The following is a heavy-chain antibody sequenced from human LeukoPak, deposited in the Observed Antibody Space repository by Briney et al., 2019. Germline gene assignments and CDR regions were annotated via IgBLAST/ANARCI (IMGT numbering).Heavy chain of an antibody. D-gene: IGHD3-22*01. J-gene: IGHJ4*02. CDR2: ISGSGGST. CDR1: GFTFSSYA. Sequence: GGSPRLSCAASGFTFSSYAMSWVRQAPGKGLEWVSAISGSGGSTYYADSVEGRFTISRDNSKNTLYLQMNSLRAEDTAVYYCAKASAMIVVVSKHFDYWGQGTLVTVSS. V-gene: IGHV3-23*01. CDR3: AKASAMIVVVSKHFDY.